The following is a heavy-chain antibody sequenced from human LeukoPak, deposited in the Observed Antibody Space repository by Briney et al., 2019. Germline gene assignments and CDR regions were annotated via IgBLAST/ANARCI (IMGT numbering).Heavy chain of an antibody. V-gene: IGHV3-33*06. Sequence: PGGPLRLSCAASGFTFSSYGMHWVRQAPGEGLEWVAVIWYDGSNKYYADSVKGRFTISRDNSKNTLYLQMNSLRAEDTAVYYCAKAPGWLADYWGQGTLVTVSS. CDR1: GFTFSSYG. D-gene: IGHD5-12*01. CDR2: IWYDGSNK. J-gene: IGHJ4*02. CDR3: AKAPGWLADY.